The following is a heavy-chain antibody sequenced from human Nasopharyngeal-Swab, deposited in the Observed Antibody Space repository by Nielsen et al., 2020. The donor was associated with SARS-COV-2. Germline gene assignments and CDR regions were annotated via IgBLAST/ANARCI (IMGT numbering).Heavy chain of an antibody. D-gene: IGHD6-13*01. CDR3: ASLSSSSWFFDY. Sequence: GESLKISCAASGFTFSSYWMSWGRQAPGKGLEWVANIKQDGSEKYYVDSVKGRFTISRDNAKNSLYLQMNSLRAEDTAVYYCASLSSSSWFFDYWGQGTLVTVSS. CDR2: IKQDGSEK. V-gene: IGHV3-7*01. J-gene: IGHJ4*02. CDR1: GFTFSSYW.